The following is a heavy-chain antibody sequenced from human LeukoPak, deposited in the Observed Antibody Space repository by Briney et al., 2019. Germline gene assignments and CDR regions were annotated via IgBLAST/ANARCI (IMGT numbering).Heavy chain of an antibody. CDR2: IWYDGSDK. D-gene: IGHD3-9*01. CDR3: ARDGDFDWLILYYYYYGMDV. CDR1: GFTFSSYG. V-gene: IGHV3-33*01. J-gene: IGHJ6*02. Sequence: PGRSLRLSCAASGFTFSSYGMHWVRQAPGKGLEWVAVIWYDGSDKYHADSVKGRFTISRDNSKNTLYLQMNSLRAEDTAVYYCARDGDFDWLILYYYYYGMDVWGQGTTVTVSS.